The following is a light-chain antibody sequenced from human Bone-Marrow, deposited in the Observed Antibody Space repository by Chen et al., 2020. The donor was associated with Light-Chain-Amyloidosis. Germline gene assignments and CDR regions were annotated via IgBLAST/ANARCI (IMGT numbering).Light chain of an antibody. Sequence: SYLLTQPPSLSVAPVQTVTIACGGNNIGSTSVHWYQQTPGQAPLLVVYDDSDRPSGIPERLSGSNSGNTATLTISRFEAGDEADYYCQVWDRSSDRPVFGGGTKLTVL. CDR1: NIGSTS. CDR3: QVWDRSSDRPV. CDR2: DDS. J-gene: IGLJ3*02. V-gene: IGLV3-21*02.